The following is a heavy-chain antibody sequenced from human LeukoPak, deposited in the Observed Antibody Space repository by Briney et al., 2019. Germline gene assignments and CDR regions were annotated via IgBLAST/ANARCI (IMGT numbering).Heavy chain of an antibody. Sequence: GGSLRLSCAASGFTFSSYWMSWVRQAPGKGLEWVANMKQDGSEKYYVDSVKGRFTISRDNAKNSLYLQMNSLRAEDTAVYYCARLPGLFGVVIDYWGQGTLVTVSS. D-gene: IGHD3-3*01. CDR2: MKQDGSEK. CDR3: ARLPGLFGVVIDY. CDR1: GFTFSSYW. J-gene: IGHJ4*02. V-gene: IGHV3-7*01.